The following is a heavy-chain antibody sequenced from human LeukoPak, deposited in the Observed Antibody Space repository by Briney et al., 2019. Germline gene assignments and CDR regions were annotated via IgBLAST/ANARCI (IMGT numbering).Heavy chain of an antibody. Sequence: SETLSLTCTVSGYSIGSGYYWGWIRQPPGKGLEWIGSMYHSGSAYYYPSLKSRITISIDTSKNQFSLKLSSVTAADTAVYYCARDNWNSYYMDVWGKETTVTVSS. CDR2: MYHSGSA. CDR1: GYSIGSGYY. J-gene: IGHJ6*03. V-gene: IGHV4-38-2*02. CDR3: ARDNWNSYYMDV. D-gene: IGHD1-1*01.